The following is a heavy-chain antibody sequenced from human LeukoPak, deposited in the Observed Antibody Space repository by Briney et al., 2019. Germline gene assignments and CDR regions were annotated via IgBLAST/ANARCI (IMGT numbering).Heavy chain of an antibody. CDR1: GYSISSGHY. J-gene: IGHJ3*02. Sequence: SETLSLTCAVSGYSISSGHYWGWIRQPPGKGLEWIGSIYHSGSTYYNPSLKSRVTISVDTSKNQFSLKLRSVTAADTAVYYCARANQNVLRFLEWLSAFDIWGQGTMVTVSS. D-gene: IGHD3-3*01. CDR3: ARANQNVLRFLEWLSAFDI. V-gene: IGHV4-38-2*01. CDR2: IYHSGST.